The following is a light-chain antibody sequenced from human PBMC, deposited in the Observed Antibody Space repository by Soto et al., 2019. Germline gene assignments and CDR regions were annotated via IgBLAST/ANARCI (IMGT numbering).Light chain of an antibody. CDR2: GTS. J-gene: IGKJ4*01. V-gene: IGKV3-20*01. CDR1: PSVTSSY. CDR3: QQYGRSPLT. Sequence: EVVLTQSPGTLSLSPGERATLSCRASPSVTSSYLGWSKQKPGQAPRLLIYGTSTRATGIPDRFSGSGSGTDFTLTISRLEPEDFAVYYCQQYGRSPLTFGGGTKVEIK.